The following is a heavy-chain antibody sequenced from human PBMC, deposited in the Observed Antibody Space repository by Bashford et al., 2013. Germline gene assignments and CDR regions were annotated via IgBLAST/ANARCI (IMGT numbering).Heavy chain of an antibody. Sequence: ASVKVSCKASGYTFTSYDINWVRQATGQGLEWMGWMNPNSGNTGYAQKFQGRVTMTRNTSISTAYMELSSLRSEDTAVYYCARQYYDFWSGYYTARAFDIWGQGTMVTVSS. CDR3: ARQYYDFWSGYYTARAFDI. CDR1: GYTFTSYD. CDR2: MNPNSGNT. D-gene: IGHD3-3*01. V-gene: IGHV1-8*01. J-gene: IGHJ3*02.